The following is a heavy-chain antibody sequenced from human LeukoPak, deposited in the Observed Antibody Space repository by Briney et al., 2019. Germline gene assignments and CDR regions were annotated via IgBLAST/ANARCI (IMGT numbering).Heavy chain of an antibody. Sequence: SETLSLTCTVSGGSINSADYYWSWFRQPPGKGLEWIGYIYYSGNTYYNPSLKSRVIISVDTSKNQFSLNLSSVTAADTAVYYCARAGYCSAGSCLGADYWGQGTLVTVSS. CDR3: ARAGYCSAGSCLGADY. CDR1: GGSINSADYY. V-gene: IGHV4-30-4*01. D-gene: IGHD2-15*01. CDR2: IYYSGNT. J-gene: IGHJ4*02.